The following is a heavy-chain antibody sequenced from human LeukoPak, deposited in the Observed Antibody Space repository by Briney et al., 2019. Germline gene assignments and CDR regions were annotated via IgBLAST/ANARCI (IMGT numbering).Heavy chain of an antibody. J-gene: IGHJ1*01. CDR1: GFTFSTYA. D-gene: IGHD3-16*02. CDR3: AREGDSRWGELSP. Sequence: GGSLRLSCAASGFTFSTYAIHWVRQAPGKGLEWVAVIWYDGSEQYYADSVKGRFIISRDNSKSTSDLQMNSLRAEDTAVYYCAREGDSRWGELSPWGQGTLVTDSA. CDR2: IWYDGSEQ. V-gene: IGHV3-33*01.